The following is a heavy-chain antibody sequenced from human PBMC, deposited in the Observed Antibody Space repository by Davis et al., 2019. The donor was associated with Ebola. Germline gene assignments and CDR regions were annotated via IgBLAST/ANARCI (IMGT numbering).Heavy chain of an antibody. Sequence: GGSLRLSCAASGFTFSTYWMNWVRRAPGKGLEWVSAISRSGGRTYYADSVKGRFTISRDNSKTTLYLQMNSLRAEDTAVYSCAKDYIVGGVISYAMDVWGQGTTVTVSS. CDR2: ISRSGGRT. CDR3: AKDYIVGGVISYAMDV. J-gene: IGHJ6*02. CDR1: GFTFSTYW. V-gene: IGHV3-23*01. D-gene: IGHD3-16*01.